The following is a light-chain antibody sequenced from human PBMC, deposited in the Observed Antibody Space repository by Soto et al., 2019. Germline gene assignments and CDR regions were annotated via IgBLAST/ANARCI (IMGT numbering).Light chain of an antibody. J-gene: IGKJ4*01. Sequence: EIVLTQSPGTLSLSPGERATLSCRASQTINSVYLAWFQQKPGQSPRLLIYNIIARATGVPDRISGSGSGTDFTLTISRLEPEDFAMYYCQLYGASPTFGGGTKVDIK. CDR1: QTINSVY. CDR2: NII. CDR3: QLYGASPT. V-gene: IGKV3-20*01.